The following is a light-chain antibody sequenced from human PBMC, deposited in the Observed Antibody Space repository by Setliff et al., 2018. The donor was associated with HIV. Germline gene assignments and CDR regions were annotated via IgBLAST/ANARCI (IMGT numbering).Light chain of an antibody. Sequence: QSALTQPASVSGSPGQSITISCTGTSSDAGGYSYVSWYQQHPGKAPKLIIYEVRNRPSGVSNRFSGSKSGNTASLTIPGLQAEDEADYYCSSYAITNTLPFGTGTKV. CDR3: SSYAITNTLP. CDR2: EVR. CDR1: SSDAGGYSY. J-gene: IGLJ1*01. V-gene: IGLV2-14*01.